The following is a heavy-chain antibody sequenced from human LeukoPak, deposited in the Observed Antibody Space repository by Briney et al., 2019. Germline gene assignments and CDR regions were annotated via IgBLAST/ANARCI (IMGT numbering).Heavy chain of an antibody. Sequence: PGGSLRLSCAASGFTFSNYGMHWVRQAPGKGLEWVAFIRSNGGNKYYADSVKGRFTISRDNSKNTLYLQMNSLRAEDTAVYYCATVPVWLPGIDYWGQGTLVTVSS. V-gene: IGHV3-30*02. CDR2: IRSNGGNK. CDR1: GFTFSNYG. J-gene: IGHJ4*02. CDR3: ATVPVWLPGIDY. D-gene: IGHD3-9*01.